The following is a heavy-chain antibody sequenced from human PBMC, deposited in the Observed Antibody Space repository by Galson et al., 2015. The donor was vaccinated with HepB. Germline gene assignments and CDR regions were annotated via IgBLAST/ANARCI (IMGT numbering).Heavy chain of an antibody. Sequence: SLRLSCAASGFTFSSYGMHWVRQAPGKGLEWVAVISYDGSNKYYADSVKGRFTISRDNSKNTLYLQMNSLRAEDTAVYYCAKDELDCSSTSCYTGYYYYYMDVWGKGTTVTVSS. V-gene: IGHV3-30*18. J-gene: IGHJ6*03. CDR1: GFTFSSYG. CDR2: ISYDGSNK. D-gene: IGHD2-2*02. CDR3: AKDELDCSSTSCYTGYYYYYMDV.